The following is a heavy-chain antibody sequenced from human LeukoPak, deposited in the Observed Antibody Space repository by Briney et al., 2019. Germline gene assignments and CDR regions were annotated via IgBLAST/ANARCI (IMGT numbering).Heavy chain of an antibody. CDR1: GGSFSSGSYY. Sequence: SETLSLTCTVSGGSFSSGSYYWSWIRQPPGKGLEWIGYIYYSGSTNYNPSLKSRVTISVDTSKNQFSLKLSSVTAADTAVYYCTRGQWLVDYWGQGTLVTVSS. CDR3: TRGQWLVDY. D-gene: IGHD6-19*01. J-gene: IGHJ4*02. V-gene: IGHV4-61*01. CDR2: IYYSGST.